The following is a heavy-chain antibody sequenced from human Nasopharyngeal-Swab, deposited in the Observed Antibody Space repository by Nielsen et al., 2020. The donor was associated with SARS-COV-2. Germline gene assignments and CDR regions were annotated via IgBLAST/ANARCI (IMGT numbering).Heavy chain of an antibody. CDR3: ARRFTDTIFGANNYYFDY. V-gene: IGHV4-39*06. Sequence: GSLRLSCTVSGGSISSGGYYWGWIRQPPGKGLEWIGSIYYSGSTYYNPSLKSRVTISVDTSKNQFPLKLSSVTAADTAVYYCARRFTDTIFGANNYYFDYWGQGTLVTVSS. CDR2: IYYSGST. D-gene: IGHD3-3*01. J-gene: IGHJ4*02. CDR1: GGSISSGGYY.